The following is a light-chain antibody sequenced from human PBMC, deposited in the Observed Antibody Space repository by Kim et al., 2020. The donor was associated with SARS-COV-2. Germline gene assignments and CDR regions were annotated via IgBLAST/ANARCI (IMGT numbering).Light chain of an antibody. CDR1: QTVSSS. J-gene: IGKJ4*01. CDR3: QQRKSWPLT. Sequence: LSPWDRATLSCMASQTVSSSLGWYQQKPGQAPRLLIYDASNRATGIPARFSGSGSGTDFTLTISSLEPEDFAVYYCQQRKSWPLTFGGGTKVDIK. V-gene: IGKV3-11*01. CDR2: DAS.